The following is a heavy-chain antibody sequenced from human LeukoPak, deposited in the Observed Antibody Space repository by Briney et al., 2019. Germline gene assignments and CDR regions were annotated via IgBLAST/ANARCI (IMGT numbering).Heavy chain of an antibody. CDR1: GYTFTSYG. CDR3: AREEDTYPIWFDP. V-gene: IGHV1-18*01. Sequence: ASVTVSCKASGYTFTSYGISCVRQAPGQWLEWLGWISAYNGNTNYAQTLQGRVTITTDTPTSTAYMELRSLRSDDTAVYYCAREEDTYPIWFDPWGQGTLVTVSS. J-gene: IGHJ5*02. CDR2: ISAYNGNT. D-gene: IGHD2-15*01.